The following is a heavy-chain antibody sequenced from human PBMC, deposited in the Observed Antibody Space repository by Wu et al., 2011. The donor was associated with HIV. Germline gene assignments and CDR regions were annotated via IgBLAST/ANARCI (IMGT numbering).Heavy chain of an antibody. CDR2: IIPIFGTA. J-gene: IGHJ4*02. D-gene: IGHD3-22*01. CDR3: ARGESLSYYDSSGYSYYFDY. V-gene: IGHV1-69*05. CDR1: YG. Sequence: YGIRLGATGPGQGLEWMGGIIPIFGTANYAQKLQGRVTITTDESTSTVYMELSSLRSEDTALYYCARGESLSYYDSSGYSYYFDYWGQGTLVTVSS.